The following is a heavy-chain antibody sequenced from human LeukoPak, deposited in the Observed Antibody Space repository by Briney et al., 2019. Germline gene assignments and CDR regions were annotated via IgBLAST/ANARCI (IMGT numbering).Heavy chain of an antibody. CDR2: ISYDGSNK. V-gene: IGHV3-30-3*01. Sequence: GGSLRLSCAASGFTFSSYAMHWVRQAPGKGLEWVAVISYDGSNKYYADSVKGRFTISRDNSKNTLYLQMNSLRAEDTAVYYCARENYGDLLDYWGQGTLVTVSS. CDR3: ARENYGDLLDY. J-gene: IGHJ4*02. D-gene: IGHD4-17*01. CDR1: GFTFSSYA.